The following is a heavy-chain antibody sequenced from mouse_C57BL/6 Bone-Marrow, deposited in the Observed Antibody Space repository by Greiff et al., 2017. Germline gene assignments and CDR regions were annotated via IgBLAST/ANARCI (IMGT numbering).Heavy chain of an antibody. CDR2: IDPENGDT. J-gene: IGHJ2*01. CDR3: TTGPFITTVVGQDY. CDR1: GFNIKDDY. V-gene: IGHV14-4*01. Sequence: EVQLQQSGAELVRPGASVKLSCTASGFNIKDDYMPWVKQRPEQGLEWIGWIDPENGDTEYASKFQGKATITADTSSNTAYLQLSSLTSEDTAVYYCTTGPFITTVVGQDYWGQGTTLTVSS. D-gene: IGHD1-1*01.